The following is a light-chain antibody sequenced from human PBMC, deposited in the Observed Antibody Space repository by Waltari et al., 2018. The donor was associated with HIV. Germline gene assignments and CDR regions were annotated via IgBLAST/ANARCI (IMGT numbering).Light chain of an antibody. CDR3: QQYYSAPQT. CDR2: WAS. J-gene: IGKJ1*01. V-gene: IGKV4-1*01. CDR1: QSLFYTSDNQNF. Sequence: DVVMTQSPDSLAVSLGERATLNCKSSQSLFYTSDNQNFLAWYQQKAGQRPRLLIYWASTRASGVPDRFSGSGSETDFTLTITSLQAEDVAVYYCQQYYSAPQTFGQGTKVEIK.